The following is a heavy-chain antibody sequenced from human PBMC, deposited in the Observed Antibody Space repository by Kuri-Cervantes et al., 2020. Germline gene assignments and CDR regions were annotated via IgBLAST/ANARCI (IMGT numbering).Heavy chain of an antibody. CDR2: INHSGST. CDR3: ACIKLDYYYYMGV. V-gene: IGHV4-34*01. J-gene: IGHJ6*03. Sequence: GSLRLSCAVYGGSFSGYYWSWIRQPPGKGLEWIGEINHSGSTYYNASLKSRVTISVDTSKNQFSLKLSSVTAADTAVYYCACIKLDYYYYMGVWGKGTTVTVSS. D-gene: IGHD1-1*01. CDR1: GGSFSGYY.